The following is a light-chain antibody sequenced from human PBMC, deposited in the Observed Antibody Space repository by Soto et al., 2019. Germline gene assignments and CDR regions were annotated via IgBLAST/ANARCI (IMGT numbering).Light chain of an antibody. CDR2: DAS. V-gene: IGKV3-11*01. CDR1: LSLSRS. CDR3: QQRSNWPWS. J-gene: IGKJ1*01. Sequence: EIVLTQSPATLSLSPGERATLSCRASLSLSRSLAWYQQKYGQAPRLLIYDASNRATGIPARFSGSGSGTDFTLTISSLEPEDFAVYYCQQRSNWPWSFGQGTKVEIK.